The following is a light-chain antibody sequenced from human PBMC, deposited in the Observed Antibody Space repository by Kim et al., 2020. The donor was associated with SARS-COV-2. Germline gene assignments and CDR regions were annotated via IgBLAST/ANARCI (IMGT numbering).Light chain of an antibody. CDR1: HSISRW. Sequence: ASVEETVTITCRARHSISRWVAWYQQKPGTAPNLLFHRASDVPSRVPSMVSSGSSATYTTLTINRQPPDYFATYYCHHYKSQSTFGQGTKVDIK. CDR2: RAS. CDR3: HHYKSQST. J-gene: IGKJ1*01. V-gene: IGKV1-5*03.